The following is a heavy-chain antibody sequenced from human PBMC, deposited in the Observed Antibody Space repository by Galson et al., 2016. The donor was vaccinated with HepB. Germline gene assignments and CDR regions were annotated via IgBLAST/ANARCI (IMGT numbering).Heavy chain of an antibody. CDR3: AKDRETGGYWGPGFDS. Sequence: SLRLSCAASGFTFNTYCMGWVRQAPGKGLEWVSGIINSGPTTYYADSVRGRFTISRDNSKNTLYLQMDSLRAEYTALYFCAKDRETGGYWGPGFDSWGQGTLVTVSS. CDR1: GFTFNTYC. D-gene: IGHD1-26*01. V-gene: IGHV3-23*01. J-gene: IGHJ4*02. CDR2: IINSGPTT.